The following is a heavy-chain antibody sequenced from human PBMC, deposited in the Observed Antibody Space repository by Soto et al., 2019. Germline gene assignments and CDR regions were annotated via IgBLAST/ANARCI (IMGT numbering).Heavy chain of an antibody. V-gene: IGHV3-30-3*01. CDR3: TKVGSGFNYDD. CDR2: ISYDGTNK. J-gene: IGHJ4*02. Sequence: PGGSLRLSCAASGFSFSISPMHWVRQAPGKGPEWVALISYDGTNKFYADSVKGRFTISRDNSKSTLYLQVDSLRPEDAAVYYCTKVGSGFNYDDWGQGTLVTVSS. D-gene: IGHD5-12*01. CDR1: GFSFSISP.